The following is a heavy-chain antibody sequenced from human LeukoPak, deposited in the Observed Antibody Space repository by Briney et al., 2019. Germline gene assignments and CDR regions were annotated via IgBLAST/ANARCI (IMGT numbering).Heavy chain of an antibody. CDR2: IYVYNGDT. D-gene: IGHD6-19*01. CDR3: ARQAGYSTGWYGGYYFDH. CDR1: GYTFTSYG. J-gene: IGHJ4*02. Sequence: ASVKVSFKASGYTFTSYGISWVRQAPGQGPEWMGRIYVYNGDTKFLQKFQGRVTLTTDASTNTAYMELRSLTSDDTAVYYCARQAGYSTGWYGGYYFDHWGQGTPVTVSA. V-gene: IGHV1-18*01.